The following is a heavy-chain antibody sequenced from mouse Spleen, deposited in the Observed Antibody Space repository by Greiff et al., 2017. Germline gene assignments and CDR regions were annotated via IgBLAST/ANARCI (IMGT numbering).Heavy chain of an antibody. CDR3: ARRRTGRGNFFDY. J-gene: IGHJ2*01. Sequence: QVTLKECGPGILQPSQTLSLTCSFSGFSLSTSGMGVSWIRQPSGKGLEWLAHIYWDDDKRYNPSLKSRLSISKDTSSNQVFLKITSVDTADTATYYCARRRTGRGNFFDYWGQGTTLTVSS. V-gene: IGHV8-12*01. CDR2: IYWDDDK. D-gene: IGHD4-1*01. CDR1: GFSLSTSGMG.